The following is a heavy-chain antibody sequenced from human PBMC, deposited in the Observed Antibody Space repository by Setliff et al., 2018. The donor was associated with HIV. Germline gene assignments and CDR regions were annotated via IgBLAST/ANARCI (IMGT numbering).Heavy chain of an antibody. J-gene: IGHJ3*01. D-gene: IGHD1-1*01. V-gene: IGHV3-53*01. Sequence: GGSLRLSCAASGFTVSSNYMSWVRQAPGKGLECISIIYSGDSTYYADSVRGRFAVSRDDFQNTLYLQMSALRVEDTAIYYCAKPTPGLYPRSFDVWGQGTMVTVSS. CDR1: GFTVSSNY. CDR2: IYSGDST. CDR3: AKPTPGLYPRSFDV.